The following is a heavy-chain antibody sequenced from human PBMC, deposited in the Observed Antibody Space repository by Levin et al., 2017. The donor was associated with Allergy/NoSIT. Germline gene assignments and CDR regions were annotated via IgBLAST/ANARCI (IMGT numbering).Heavy chain of an antibody. J-gene: IGHJ4*02. V-gene: IGHV3-7*01. CDR2: IKTDGSAK. Sequence: GGSLRLSCAASGFTFSTYWMSWVRQAPGKGLEWVANIKTDGSAKFYVDSVKGRFTISRDNAKSSLYLQMNSLRAEDTAVHYCARAEDYWGQGTLVTVSS. CDR1: GFTFSTYW. CDR3: ARAEDY.